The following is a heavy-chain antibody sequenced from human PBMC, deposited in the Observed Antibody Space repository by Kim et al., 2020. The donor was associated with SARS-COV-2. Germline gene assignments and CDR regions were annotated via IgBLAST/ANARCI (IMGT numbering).Heavy chain of an antibody. V-gene: IGHV4-34*01. Sequence: SETLSLTCAVYGGSFNDYYWSWIRQPPGKGQEWIGEINHSGSTNYNPSLRSRVIISVDTSKNQFSLKLSSVTAADTAVYYCAGGQDVDSGRYGGMDVWG. D-gene: IGHD3-10*01. CDR2: INHSGST. CDR3: AGGQDVDSGRYGGMDV. CDR1: GGSFNDYY. J-gene: IGHJ6*02.